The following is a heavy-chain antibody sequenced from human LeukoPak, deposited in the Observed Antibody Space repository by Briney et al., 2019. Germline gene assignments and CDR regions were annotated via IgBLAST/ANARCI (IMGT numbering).Heavy chain of an antibody. D-gene: IGHD3-22*01. V-gene: IGHV3-33*06. Sequence: GGSLRLSCAASGFTFSSYGMHWVRQAPGKGLEWVAVIWYDGSNKYYADSVEGRFTISRDNSKNTLYLQMNSLRAEDTAVYYCAKNSGYSEIDYWGQGTLVTVSS. J-gene: IGHJ4*02. CDR3: AKNSGYSEIDY. CDR2: IWYDGSNK. CDR1: GFTFSSYG.